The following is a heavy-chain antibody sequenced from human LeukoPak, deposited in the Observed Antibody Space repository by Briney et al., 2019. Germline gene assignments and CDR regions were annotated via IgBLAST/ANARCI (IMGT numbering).Heavy chain of an antibody. V-gene: IGHV4-31*03. D-gene: IGHD3-22*01. CDR2: ISYTGST. Sequence: SETLSLTCSVSGGSISSGCYYWSWIRQHPGKGLEWIGYISYTGSTYNNPSLKSRMSMSLDASKNQFSLRLSSVTAADTAVYYCARTYDSGTYYPYYFDKWRQGILVTVSS. J-gene: IGHJ4*02. CDR3: ARTYDSGTYYPYYFDK. CDR1: GGSISSGCYY.